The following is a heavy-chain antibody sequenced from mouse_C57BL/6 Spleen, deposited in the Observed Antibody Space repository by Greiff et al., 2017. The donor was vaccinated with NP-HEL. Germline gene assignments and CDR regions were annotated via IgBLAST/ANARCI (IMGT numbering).Heavy chain of an antibody. V-gene: IGHV1-64*01. CDR3: ARAPFITPVVSLSSDT. CDR1: GYTFTSYW. J-gene: IGHJ2*01. Sequence: QVQLQQPGAELVKPGASVKLSCKASGYTFTSYWMHWVKQRPGQGLEWIGMIHPNSGSTNYNEKFKSKATLTVDKSSSTAYMQLSSLTSEDSAVYYCARAPFITPVVSLSSDTWGEGTTLTVSS. D-gene: IGHD1-1*01. CDR2: IHPNSGST.